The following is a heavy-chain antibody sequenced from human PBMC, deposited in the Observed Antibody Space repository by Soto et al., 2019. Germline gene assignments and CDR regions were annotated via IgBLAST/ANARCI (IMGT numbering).Heavy chain of an antibody. CDR1: GGSISSSSYY. J-gene: IGHJ3*02. CDR2: IYYSGGT. V-gene: IGHV4-39*01. CDR3: ASGSSDAFDI. Sequence: SETLSLTCTVSGGSISSSSYYWGWIRQPPGKGLEWIGSIYYSGGTYYNPSLKSRVTISVDTSKNQFSLKLSSVTAADTAVYYCASGSSDAFDIWGQGTMVTVSS. D-gene: IGHD5-12*01.